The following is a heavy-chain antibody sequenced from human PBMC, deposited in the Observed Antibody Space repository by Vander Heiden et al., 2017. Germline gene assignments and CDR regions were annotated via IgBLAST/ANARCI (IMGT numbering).Heavy chain of an antibody. Sequence: EVQLLESGGGLVQPGGSLRLSCAASGFTFSSYAMSWVRQAPGKGLEWVSAISGSGGSTYYADAGKGRFTISRDNSKNTRYMQMNRLRAEETAVYYCAKIPEYSVVVYYFDYWGQGTMVTVYS. CDR2: ISGSGGST. CDR1: GFTFSSYA. J-gene: IGHJ4*02. D-gene: IGHD2-15*01. V-gene: IGHV3-23*01. CDR3: AKIPEYSVVVYYFDY.